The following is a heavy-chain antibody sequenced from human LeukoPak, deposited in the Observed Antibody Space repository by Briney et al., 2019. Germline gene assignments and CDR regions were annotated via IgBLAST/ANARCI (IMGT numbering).Heavy chain of an antibody. CDR3: AKGDSIAVAGTGY. CDR1: GFTFSSYA. Sequence: GGSLRLSCAASGFTFSSYAMSWVRQAPGKGLEWVSAISGSGGSTYYADSVKGRFTISRDNSKNMLYLQMNSLRAEDTAVYYCAKGDSIAVAGTGYWGQGTLVTVSS. J-gene: IGHJ4*02. CDR2: ISGSGGST. D-gene: IGHD6-19*01. V-gene: IGHV3-23*01.